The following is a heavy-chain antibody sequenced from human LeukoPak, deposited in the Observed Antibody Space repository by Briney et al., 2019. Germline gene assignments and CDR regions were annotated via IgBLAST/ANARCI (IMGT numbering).Heavy chain of an antibody. D-gene: IGHD2-21*02. CDR3: ARVLETGGIYYFDY. CDR2: INHSGST. V-gene: IGHV4-34*01. J-gene: IGHJ4*02. Sequence: PSETLSLTCAVYGGSFSGYYWSWIRQPPGKGLEWIGEINHSGSTNYNPSLKSRVTISVDTSKNQFSLKLSSVTAADTVVYYCARVLETGGIYYFDYWGQGTLVTVSS. CDR1: GGSFSGYY.